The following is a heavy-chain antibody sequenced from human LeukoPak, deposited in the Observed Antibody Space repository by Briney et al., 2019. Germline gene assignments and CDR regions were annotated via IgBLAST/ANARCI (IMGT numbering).Heavy chain of an antibody. CDR2: INHSGST. J-gene: IGHJ6*02. Sequence: SETLSLTCAVYGGSFSGYYRSWIRQPPGKGLEWIGEINHSGSTNYNPSLKSRVTISVDTSKNQFSLKLSSVTAADTAVYYCASDCSGGSCYSDGMDVWGQGTTVTVSS. V-gene: IGHV4-34*01. CDR1: GGSFSGYY. CDR3: ASDCSGGSCYSDGMDV. D-gene: IGHD2-15*01.